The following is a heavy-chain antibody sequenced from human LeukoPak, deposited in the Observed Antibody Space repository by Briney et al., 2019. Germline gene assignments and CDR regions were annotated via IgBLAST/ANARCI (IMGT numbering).Heavy chain of an antibody. V-gene: IGHV1-18*01. Sequence: ASVKVSCKASGYTFTSYGISWVRQAPGQGLEWMGWIGAYNGNTNYAQKLQGRVTMTTDTSTSTAYMELRSLRSDDTAVYYCAREAGYYGSGSYPDAFDIWGQGTMVTVSS. D-gene: IGHD3-10*01. J-gene: IGHJ3*02. CDR1: GYTFTSYG. CDR3: AREAGYYGSGSYPDAFDI. CDR2: IGAYNGNT.